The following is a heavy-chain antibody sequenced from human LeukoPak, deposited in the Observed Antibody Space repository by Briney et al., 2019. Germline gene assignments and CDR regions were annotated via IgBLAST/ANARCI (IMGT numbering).Heavy chain of an antibody. CDR1: GFTFSSYW. CDR3: ARGGVVDHHDAFDI. J-gene: IGHJ3*02. Sequence: GGSLRLSCAASGFTFSSYWMSWVRQAPGKGLEWVANIKQDGSEKYYVDSVKGRFTISRDNAKNSLYLQMNSLRAEDTAVYYCARGGVVDHHDAFDIWGQGAMVTVSS. D-gene: IGHD2-15*01. CDR2: IKQDGSEK. V-gene: IGHV3-7*01.